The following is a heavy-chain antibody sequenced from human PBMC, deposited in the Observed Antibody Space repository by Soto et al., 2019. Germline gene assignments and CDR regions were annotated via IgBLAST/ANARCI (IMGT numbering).Heavy chain of an antibody. Sequence: SETLSLTCAVYGGSFSGYYWSWIRQPPGKGLEWIGEINHSGSTNYNPSLKSRVTISVDTSKNQFSLKLSSVTAADTAVYYCARSRYDFWSGRRDNWFDPWGQGTLVTVSS. CDR2: INHSGST. CDR3: ARSRYDFWSGRRDNWFDP. D-gene: IGHD3-3*01. J-gene: IGHJ5*02. CDR1: GGSFSGYY. V-gene: IGHV4-34*01.